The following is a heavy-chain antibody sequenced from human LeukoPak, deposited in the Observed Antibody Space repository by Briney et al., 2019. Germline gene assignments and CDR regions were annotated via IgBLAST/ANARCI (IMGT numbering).Heavy chain of an antibody. CDR1: GYTFTSYD. Sequence: ASVKVSCKASGYTFTSYDINWVRQATGQGLEWMGWMNPNSGNTGYAQKFQGRVTMTRNTSISTAYMELSSLRSEDTAVYYCARGSITIFGVVIIRYYYMDVWGKGTTVTVSS. CDR3: ARGSITIFGVVIIRYYYMDV. J-gene: IGHJ6*03. V-gene: IGHV1-8*01. D-gene: IGHD3-3*01. CDR2: MNPNSGNT.